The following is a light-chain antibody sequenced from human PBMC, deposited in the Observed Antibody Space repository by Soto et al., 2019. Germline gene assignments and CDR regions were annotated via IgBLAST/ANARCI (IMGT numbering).Light chain of an antibody. CDR2: EVT. Sequence: QSALTQPPSASGSPGQSVTISCTGTRSDVGDYNYVSWYQQHPGKAPKLLIYEVTKRPSGVPDRFSGSKSANTASLTVSGLQAEDEADYYCSSYAGSDNFGVFGGGTKVTVL. CDR1: RSDVGDYNY. J-gene: IGLJ2*01. CDR3: SSYAGSDNFGV. V-gene: IGLV2-8*01.